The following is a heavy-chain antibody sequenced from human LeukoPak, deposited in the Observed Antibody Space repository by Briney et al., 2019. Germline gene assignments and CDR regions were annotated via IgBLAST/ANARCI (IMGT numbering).Heavy chain of an antibody. CDR3: ARVHPSGSYHKY. CDR2: ISTYDDNI. V-gene: IGHV1-18*01. CDR1: GYTFTTYG. J-gene: IGHJ4*02. D-gene: IGHD3-10*01. Sequence: ASVKVSCKASGYTFTTYGLSWVRQAPGQGLEWLGWISTYDDNIKYAQSLQGRLTLTIDTSTSTAYMELRSLTSDDTAVYYCARVHPSGSYHKYWGQGTLVTVSS.